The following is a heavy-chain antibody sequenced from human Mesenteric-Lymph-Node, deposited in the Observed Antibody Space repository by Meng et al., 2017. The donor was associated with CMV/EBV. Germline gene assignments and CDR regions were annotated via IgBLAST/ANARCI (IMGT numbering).Heavy chain of an antibody. Sequence: GESLKISCAASGFTFGDFFMGWIRQAPGKGLEWVAFIRYDGSNKYHTDSVKGRFTISRDNSKNTLYLQMNSLRAEDTGVYYCAKDVPSWTFDIWGQGTMVTVSS. J-gene: IGHJ3*02. D-gene: IGHD1-1*01. CDR3: AKDVPSWTFDI. CDR1: GFTFGDFF. V-gene: IGHV3-30*02. CDR2: IRYDGSNK.